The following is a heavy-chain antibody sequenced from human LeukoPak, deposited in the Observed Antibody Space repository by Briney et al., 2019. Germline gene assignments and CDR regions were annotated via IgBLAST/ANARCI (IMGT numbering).Heavy chain of an antibody. CDR2: ISGSGGST. J-gene: IGHJ5*02. V-gene: IGHV3-23*01. Sequence: SGGSLRLSCAASEFTLSSHAMSWVRQAPGKGLEWVSGISGSGGSTYYADSVKGRFTISRDNFKNTVYLQMNSLRAEDTAVYYCAKEIFMRLLQSPEGSDAWGQGTLVTVSS. CDR3: AKEIFMRLLQSPEGSDA. D-gene: IGHD5-24*01. CDR1: EFTLSSHA.